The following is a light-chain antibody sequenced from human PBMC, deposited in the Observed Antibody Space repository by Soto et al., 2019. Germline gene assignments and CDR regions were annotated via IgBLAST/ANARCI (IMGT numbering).Light chain of an antibody. Sequence: DIQRTQSPSSLSTSVGVRVTITCQASQDISNYLNWYQQKPGKAPKLLIYDASNLETGVPSRFSGSGSGTDFTFTFSSLQPEDIATYYCQQYDNLLFTFGPGTKVDIK. J-gene: IGKJ3*01. CDR3: QQYDNLLFT. CDR1: QDISNY. V-gene: IGKV1-33*01. CDR2: DAS.